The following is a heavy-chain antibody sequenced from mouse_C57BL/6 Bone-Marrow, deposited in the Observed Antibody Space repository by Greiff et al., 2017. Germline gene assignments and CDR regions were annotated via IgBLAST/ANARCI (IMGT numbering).Heavy chain of an antibody. CDR1: GFNIKDDY. J-gene: IGHJ3*01. CDR2: IDPENGDT. CDR3: TTIYYGYALFAY. V-gene: IGHV14-4*01. D-gene: IGHD2-2*01. Sequence: EVKLMESGAELVRPGASVKLSCTASGFNIKDDYMHWVKQRPEQGLEWIGWIDPENGDTEYASKFQGKATITADTSSNTAYLQLSSLTSEDTAVYDCTTIYYGYALFAYWGQGTLVTVSA.